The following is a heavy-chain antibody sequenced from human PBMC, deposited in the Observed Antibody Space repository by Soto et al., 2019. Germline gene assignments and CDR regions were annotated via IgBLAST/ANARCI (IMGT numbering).Heavy chain of an antibody. CDR2: IYYSGST. D-gene: IGHD6-19*01. CDR1: GGSVSSGSYY. Sequence: QVQLQESGPGLVKPSETLSLTCTVSGGSVSSGSYYWSWIRQPPGKVLEWIGYIYYSGSTNYSPPRKSRVTTSVDTSKNQFSLKLSSVTAADTAVYYCARLRYGSGWYEGDYWGQGTLVTVSS. V-gene: IGHV4-61*01. CDR3: ARLRYGSGWYEGDY. J-gene: IGHJ4*02.